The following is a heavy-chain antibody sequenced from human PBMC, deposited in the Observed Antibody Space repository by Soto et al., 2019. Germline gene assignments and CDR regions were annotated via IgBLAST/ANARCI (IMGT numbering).Heavy chain of an antibody. D-gene: IGHD4-17*01. CDR3: AKDTDGGNYFDY. Sequence: GGSLRLSCAASGFTFSGYAMSWVRQAPGKGLEWVSAISGSGGSTYYADSVEGRFTISRDNSKNTLYLQMNSLRAEDTAVYYCAKDTDGGNYFDYWGQGTLVTVSS. CDR2: ISGSGGST. CDR1: GFTFSGYA. J-gene: IGHJ4*02. V-gene: IGHV3-23*01.